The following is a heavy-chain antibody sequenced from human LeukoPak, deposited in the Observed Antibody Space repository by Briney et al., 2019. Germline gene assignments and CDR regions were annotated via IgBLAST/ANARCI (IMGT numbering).Heavy chain of an antibody. V-gene: IGHV4-61*08. Sequence: SETLSLTFTVSGGSISSGGYYWSWIRQPPGKGLEWIGYVYYSGSTNYNPSLKSRVTISVDTSKNQFSLKLSSVTAADTAVYYCARDGGDSSSWYTIDYWGQGTLVTVSS. CDR2: VYYSGST. J-gene: IGHJ4*02. D-gene: IGHD6-13*01. CDR1: GGSISSGGYY. CDR3: ARDGGDSSSWYTIDY.